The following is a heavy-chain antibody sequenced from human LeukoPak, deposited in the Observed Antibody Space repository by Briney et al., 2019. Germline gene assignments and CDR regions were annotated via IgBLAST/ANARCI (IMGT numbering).Heavy chain of an antibody. V-gene: IGHV4-59*01. D-gene: IGHD1-26*01. J-gene: IGHJ6*02. CDR1: GGSISSYY. CDR2: IYYSGST. Sequence: SETLSLTCTVSGGSISSYYWSWIRQPPGKGLEWIGYIYYSGSTNYNPSLKSRVTISVDTSKNQFSLKLSSVTAADTAVYYCASSPSPSDYYYYYGMDVWGQGTTVTVSS. CDR3: ASSPSPSDYYYYYGMDV.